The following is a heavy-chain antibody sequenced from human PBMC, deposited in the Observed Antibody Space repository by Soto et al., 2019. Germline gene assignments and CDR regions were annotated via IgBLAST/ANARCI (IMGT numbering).Heavy chain of an antibody. J-gene: IGHJ4*02. CDR2: IWYDGSNE. Sequence: QVQLVESGGGVVQPGRSLRLSCAASGSTFSSYAMHWVRQAPGTGLEWVAVIWYDGSNEDYADSVKGRFTISRDNSKNTLFLQLNSLRAEDTAVYYCAREETGTFDCWGQGTLVTVSA. CDR3: AREETGTFDC. CDR1: GSTFSSYA. D-gene: IGHD1-1*01. V-gene: IGHV3-33*01.